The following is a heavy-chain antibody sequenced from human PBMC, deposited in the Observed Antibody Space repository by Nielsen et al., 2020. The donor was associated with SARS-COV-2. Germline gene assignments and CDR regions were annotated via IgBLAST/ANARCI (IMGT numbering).Heavy chain of an antibody. Sequence: GESLKISCAASGFNFRSYAIHWVRQAPGKGLEWVTVISFDGLYKQYTDSVKGRFSISRDNSKNTVSLQMDSLRSEDTAVYYCAREDRTNWYGVDYWGQGTLDTVSS. CDR2: ISFDGLYK. CDR3: AREDRTNWYGVDY. D-gene: IGHD6-13*01. CDR1: GFNFRSYA. V-gene: IGHV3-30*04. J-gene: IGHJ4*02.